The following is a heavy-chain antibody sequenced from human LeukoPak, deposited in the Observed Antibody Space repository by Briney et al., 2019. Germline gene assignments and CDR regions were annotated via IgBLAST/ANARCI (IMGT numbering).Heavy chain of an antibody. D-gene: IGHD2-15*01. Sequence: PSETLSLTXAVSGYSISNGYFWGWVRQSPGKGLERLGTISHSGTTYYSPSLDGRVIISGDTSNNHFSLRLSSVTAADTAVYYCVRQRIVGVVAATMNAFDIWGQGTLVTVSS. CDR2: ISHSGTT. J-gene: IGHJ3*02. V-gene: IGHV4-38-2*01. CDR3: VRQRIVGVVAATMNAFDI. CDR1: GYSISNGYF.